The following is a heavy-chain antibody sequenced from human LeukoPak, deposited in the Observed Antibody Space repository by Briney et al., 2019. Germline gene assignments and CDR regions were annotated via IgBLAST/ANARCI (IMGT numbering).Heavy chain of an antibody. D-gene: IGHD4/OR15-4a*01. CDR1: RFTFSNAW. V-gene: IGHV3-15*01. J-gene: IGHJ4*02. Sequence: GGSLRLSCAASRFTFSNAWMNWVRQAPGKGLEWVGRIKSKVDGETTDYAAPVKGRFPISRDDSNSMVYLQMNSLKIEDTAVYYCAIDEPNYAPYDFDYWGQGTLVAVSS. CDR3: AIDEPNYAPYDFDY. CDR2: IKSKVDGETT.